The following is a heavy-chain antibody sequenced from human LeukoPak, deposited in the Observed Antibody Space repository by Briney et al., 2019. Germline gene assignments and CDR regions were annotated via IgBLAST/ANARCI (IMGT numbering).Heavy chain of an antibody. Sequence: PSQTLSLTCTVSGGSISSGSYYWSWIRQPAGKGLEWIGRIYTSGSTNYNPSLKSRVTISVDTSKNQFSLKLSSVTAADTAVYYCARALQSDYRAFDYWGQGTLVTVSS. CDR1: GGSISSGSYY. V-gene: IGHV4-61*02. J-gene: IGHJ4*02. CDR2: IYTSGST. D-gene: IGHD4-11*01. CDR3: ARALQSDYRAFDY.